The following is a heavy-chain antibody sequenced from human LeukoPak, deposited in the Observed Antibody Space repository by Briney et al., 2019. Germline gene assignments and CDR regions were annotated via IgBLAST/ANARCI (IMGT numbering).Heavy chain of an antibody. CDR3: ARDGLTIPAAGTID. Sequence: ASVRVSCKASGYTFTIYYMHWVRQAPGQGLERMGIINPSGGSTSYAQKFQGRVTMTRDTSTSTVYMELSSLRSEDTAVYYCARDGLTIPAAGTIDWGQGTLVTVSS. V-gene: IGHV1-46*01. CDR1: GYTFTIYY. CDR2: INPSGGST. D-gene: IGHD6-13*01. J-gene: IGHJ4*02.